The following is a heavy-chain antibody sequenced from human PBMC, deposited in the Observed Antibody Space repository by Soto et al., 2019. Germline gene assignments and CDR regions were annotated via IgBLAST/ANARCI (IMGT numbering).Heavy chain of an antibody. V-gene: IGHV3-23*01. J-gene: IGHJ6*02. D-gene: IGHD3-3*01. CDR3: AKDIFPITIFGVVINGMDV. CDR1: GFTFSNYA. CDR2: ISGSGTST. Sequence: GGSLRLSCAPSGFTFSNYAMTWVRQAPGKGLEWVSGISGSGTSTYYADSVKGRFTVSRDNSKNSLYLQMNSLRTEDTALYYCAKDIFPITIFGVVINGMDVWGQGTTVTVSS.